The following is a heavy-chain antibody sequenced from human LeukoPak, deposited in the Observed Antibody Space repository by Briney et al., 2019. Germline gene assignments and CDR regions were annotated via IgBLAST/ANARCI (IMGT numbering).Heavy chain of an antibody. CDR3: ARAPREWGYNH. V-gene: IGHV1-8*01. D-gene: IGHD5-18*01. CDR1: GYTFTSYD. Sequence: EASVTVSCKASGYTFTSYDINWVRQAPGQGLEWMGWMNTINGNTGYTQKFQGRVTMTRDTSIRTAFMELSSLRSDDTAVYYCARAPREWGYNHWGQGTPVTVSS. CDR2: MNTINGNT. J-gene: IGHJ5*02.